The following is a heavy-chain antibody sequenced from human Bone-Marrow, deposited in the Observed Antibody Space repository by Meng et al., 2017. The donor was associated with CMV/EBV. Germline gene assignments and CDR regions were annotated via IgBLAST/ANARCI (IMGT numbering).Heavy chain of an antibody. V-gene: IGHV3-11*01. CDR3: ARDLSSSSSEGAEGGNYYYYYGMDV. CDR1: GFTFSDYY. J-gene: IGHJ6*02. CDR2: ISSSGSTI. D-gene: IGHD6-6*01. Sequence: GGSLRLSCAASGFTFSDYYMSWIRQAPGKGLEWVSYISSSGSTIYYADSVKGRFTISRDNAKNSLYLQMNSLRAEDTAVYYWARDLSSSSSEGAEGGNYYYYYGMDVWGQGTTVTVSS.